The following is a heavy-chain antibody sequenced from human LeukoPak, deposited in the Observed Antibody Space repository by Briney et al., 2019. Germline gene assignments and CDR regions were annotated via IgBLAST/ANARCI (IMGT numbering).Heavy chain of an antibody. V-gene: IGHV3-23*01. D-gene: IGHD4-17*01. CDR3: ARDYADYVGYFFFDY. J-gene: IGHJ4*02. CDR2: XXGGGETT. Sequence: PGGSLRLSCAASGFTFNNYAMNWVRQAPGKGLEWXXXXXGGGETTYYADSAKGRFTISRDNSQNTLYLQMNSLGAEDTAVYYCARDYADYVGYFFFDYWGQGTLVTVSS. CDR1: GFTFNNYA.